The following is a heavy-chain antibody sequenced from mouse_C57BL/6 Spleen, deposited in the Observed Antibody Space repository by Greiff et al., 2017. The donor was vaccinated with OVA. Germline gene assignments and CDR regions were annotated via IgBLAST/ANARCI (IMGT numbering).Heavy chain of an antibody. J-gene: IGHJ4*01. CDR2: IDPSDSYT. D-gene: IGHD1-1*01. Sequence: VQLQQPGAELVRPGTSVKLSCKASGYTFTSYWMHWVKQRPGQGLEWIGVIDPSDSYTNYNQKFKGKATLTVDTSSSTAYMQLSSLTSEDSAVYYGASPNSYTFYYAMDYWGQGTSVTVSS. CDR1: GYTFTSYW. CDR3: ASPNSYTFYYAMDY. V-gene: IGHV1-59*01.